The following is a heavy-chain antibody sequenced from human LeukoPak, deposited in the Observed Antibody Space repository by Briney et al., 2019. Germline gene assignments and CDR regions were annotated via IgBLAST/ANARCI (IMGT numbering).Heavy chain of an antibody. CDR1: GGSISSSSYY. CDR3: ARVVPAARGTLRFDP. J-gene: IGHJ5*02. D-gene: IGHD2-2*01. CDR2: IYYSGST. V-gene: IGHV4-39*07. Sequence: PSETLSLTCTVSGGSISSSSYYWGWIRQPPGKGLEWIGSIYYSGSTYYNPSLKSRVTISVDKSKNQFSLKLSSVTAADTAVYYCARVVPAARGTLRFDPWGQGTLVTVSS.